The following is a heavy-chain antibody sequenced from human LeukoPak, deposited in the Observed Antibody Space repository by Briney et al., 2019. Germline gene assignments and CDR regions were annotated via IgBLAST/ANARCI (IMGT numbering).Heavy chain of an antibody. D-gene: IGHD2-2*03. CDR1: GGSFSGYY. J-gene: IGHJ3*02. CDR2: INHSGST. CDR3: ARAVGIVVVPAAPDAFDI. V-gene: IGHV4-34*01. Sequence: KTSETLSLTCAVYGGSFSGYYWSWIRQPPGKGLEWIGEINHSGSTNYNPSLKSRVIISVDTSKNQFSLKLSSVTAADTAVYYCARAVGIVVVPAAPDAFDIWGQGTMVTVSS.